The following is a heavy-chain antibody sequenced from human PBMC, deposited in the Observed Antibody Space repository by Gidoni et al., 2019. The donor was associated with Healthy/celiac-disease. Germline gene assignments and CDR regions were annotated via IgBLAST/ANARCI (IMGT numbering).Heavy chain of an antibody. D-gene: IGHD6-6*01. CDR3: ARTYSSSSGVAYYYYYYMYV. Sequence: QVQLVQSGAEVKKPAASVNVSCKAAGYTFTSYDINWVGQATGHGLEWMGWMNPNGCNTVYAQKFQGRVTMTRNTSISTAYMELSSLRSEDTAVYYCARTYSSSSGVAYYYYYYMYVWGKGTTVTVSS. J-gene: IGHJ6*03. CDR1: GYTFTSYD. CDR2: MNPNGCNT. V-gene: IGHV1-8*01.